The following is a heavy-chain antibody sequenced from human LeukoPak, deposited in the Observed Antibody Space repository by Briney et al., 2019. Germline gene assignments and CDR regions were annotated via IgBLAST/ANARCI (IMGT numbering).Heavy chain of an antibody. Sequence: SGTLSRTCAVSGGSISSSNWWSWVRQPPGKGLEWIGEIYHSGSINYSPSLKSRVTISVDKSKNHFSLKVSSVTVADTAVYYCARLGYGDYPNWFDPWGQGTLVTVSS. CDR1: GGSISSSNW. J-gene: IGHJ5*02. CDR3: ARLGYGDYPNWFDP. V-gene: IGHV4-4*02. CDR2: IYHSGSI. D-gene: IGHD4-17*01.